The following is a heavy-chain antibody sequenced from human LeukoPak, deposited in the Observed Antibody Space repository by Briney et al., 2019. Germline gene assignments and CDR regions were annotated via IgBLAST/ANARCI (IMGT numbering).Heavy chain of an antibody. V-gene: IGHV3-33*01. CDR1: GFTFSSYG. Sequence: PGRSLRLSCAASGFTFSSYGMHWVRQAPGKGLEWVAVIWYDGSNKYYADSVKGRFTISRDNSKNTLYLQMNSLRAEDTAVYYCAREDYSPSGMDVWGQGTTVTVPS. D-gene: IGHD4-11*01. CDR3: AREDYSPSGMDV. J-gene: IGHJ6*02. CDR2: IWYDGSNK.